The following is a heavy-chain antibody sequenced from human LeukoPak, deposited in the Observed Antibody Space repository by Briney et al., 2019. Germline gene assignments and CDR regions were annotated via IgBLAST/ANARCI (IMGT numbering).Heavy chain of an antibody. Sequence: GASVKVSCKASGYTFTSYGISWVRQAPGQGLEWMGWISAYNGNTNYAQKLQGRVTMTTDTSTSTAYMELRSLRSDDTAVYYCARDFNRMVRGPHYFDYWGQGTLVTVSS. CDR1: GYTFTSYG. J-gene: IGHJ4*02. V-gene: IGHV1-18*01. D-gene: IGHD3-10*01. CDR3: ARDFNRMVRGPHYFDY. CDR2: ISAYNGNT.